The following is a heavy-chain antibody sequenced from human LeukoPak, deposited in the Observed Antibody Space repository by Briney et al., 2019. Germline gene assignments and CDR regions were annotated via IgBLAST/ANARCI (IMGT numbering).Heavy chain of an antibody. CDR1: GRSISSSSYY. Sequence: PSETLSLTCTLSGRSISSSSYYWGWIRQPPGKGLEWIGSIYYSGSTYYNPSLKRRFTISVDTSKNQFSLKLSYVTAGASAVVYCARRSIYTYYYDSSGYAIPFFADYWGQGTLVTVSS. J-gene: IGHJ4*02. CDR3: ARRSIYTYYYDSSGYAIPFFADY. CDR2: IYYSGST. D-gene: IGHD3-22*01. V-gene: IGHV4-39*01.